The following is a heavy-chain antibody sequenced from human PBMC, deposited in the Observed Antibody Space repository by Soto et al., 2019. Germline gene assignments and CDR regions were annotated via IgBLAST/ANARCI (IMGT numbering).Heavy chain of an antibody. CDR3: ARCRVAPASTESPYGHYGHPGHYLYGMDV. D-gene: IGHD3-10*01. Sequence: QVNLVQSGAEVRQPGSSVKVSCKATGVTFGTFPISWIRQSPGQGLEWMGGIVPMFGTARYAQKFQDRVSITADISTSTAYLELSSLRFDDTAVYYCARCRVAPASTESPYGHYGHPGHYLYGMDVWGQGTTAIVSS. J-gene: IGHJ6*01. V-gene: IGHV1-69*06. CDR2: IVPMFGTA. CDR1: GVTFGTFP.